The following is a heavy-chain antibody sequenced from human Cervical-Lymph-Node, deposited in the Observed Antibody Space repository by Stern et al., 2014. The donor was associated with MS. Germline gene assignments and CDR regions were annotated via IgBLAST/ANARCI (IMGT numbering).Heavy chain of an antibody. CDR1: GYMFTAYQ. CDR3: AMSGGRGTYVLDY. CDR2: IHPDSGDT. D-gene: IGHD1-26*01. J-gene: IGHJ4*02. Sequence: QVQLVQSGAEVKKPGASVKISCEASGYMFTAYQMHWVRQAPGQGLEWMGWIHPDSGDTNYGQKFQGRATMTRATSISTAYMELSRLRSDDTAVYYCAMSGGRGTYVLDYWGQGTLVTVSS. V-gene: IGHV1-2*02.